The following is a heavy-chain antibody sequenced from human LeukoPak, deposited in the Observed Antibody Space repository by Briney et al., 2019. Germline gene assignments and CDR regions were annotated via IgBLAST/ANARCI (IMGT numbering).Heavy chain of an antibody. J-gene: IGHJ4*02. D-gene: IGHD3-9*01. Sequence: PSETLSLTFAVYGGSFSGYYWSWIRHPPGKGLEWIGEINHSGSTNYNPSLKSRVTISVDTSKNQFSLKLSSVTAADTAVYYCARPYYDILTGHRLYYFDYWGQGTLVTVSS. CDR1: GGSFSGYY. CDR2: INHSGST. V-gene: IGHV4-34*01. CDR3: ARPYYDILTGHRLYYFDY.